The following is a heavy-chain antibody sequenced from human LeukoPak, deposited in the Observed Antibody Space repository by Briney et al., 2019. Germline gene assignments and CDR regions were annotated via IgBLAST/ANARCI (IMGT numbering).Heavy chain of an antibody. V-gene: IGHV1-8*01. CDR1: GYTFTNYE. D-gene: IGHD3-22*01. CDR3: ARGLGSYDSSELTWPMISF. CDR2: MNPNSGDT. Sequence: ASVKVSCKASGYTFTNYEIHWVRQATGHGLEWMGWMNPNSGDTAYAQKFQGRITMTRSTSITTAYMELSGLRSEDTAVYYCARGLGSYDSSELTWPMISFWGQGTQVTVSS. J-gene: IGHJ4*02.